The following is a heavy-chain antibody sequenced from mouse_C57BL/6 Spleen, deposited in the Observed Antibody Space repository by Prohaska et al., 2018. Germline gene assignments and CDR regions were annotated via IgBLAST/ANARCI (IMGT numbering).Heavy chain of an antibody. J-gene: IGHJ1*03. Sequence: LKLSCAASGFTFSSYAMSWVRQTPETRLEWVATITDGGRYTYYEEKVKDRFTISRDNAKNNLYLQMSHLKSEDTAMYYCARGYGSSYGYFDVWGTGTTVTVSS. CDR2: ITDGGRYT. CDR3: ARGYGSSYGYFDV. CDR1: GFTFSSYA. V-gene: IGHV5-4*01. D-gene: IGHD1-1*01.